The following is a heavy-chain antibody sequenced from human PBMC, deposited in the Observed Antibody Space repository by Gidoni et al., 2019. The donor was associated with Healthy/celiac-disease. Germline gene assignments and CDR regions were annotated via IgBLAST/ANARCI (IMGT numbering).Heavy chain of an antibody. Sequence: QVQLVESGGGVVQPGRSLRLSCAASGFTFSSYAMHWVRQAPGKGLEWVAVISYDGSNKYYADAVKGRFTISRDNSKNTLYLQMNSLRAEDTAVYYCARDSLATGTHNSYYYYYYGMDVWGQGTTVTVSS. V-gene: IGHV3-30-3*01. D-gene: IGHD1-1*01. CDR1: GFTFSSYA. J-gene: IGHJ6*02. CDR2: ISYDGSNK. CDR3: ARDSLATGTHNSYYYYYYGMDV.